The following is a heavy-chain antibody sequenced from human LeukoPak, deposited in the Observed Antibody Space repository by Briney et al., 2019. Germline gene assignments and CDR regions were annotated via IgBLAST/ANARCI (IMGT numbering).Heavy chain of an antibody. CDR1: GYTFSDYG. Sequence: ASVKVSCKASGYTFSDYGISWVRQAPGQGLEWMGWISAYNGNTNYAQKLQGRVTMTTDTSTSTAYMELRSLRPDDTAVYYCARVVAAAGAGAGFDYWGQGTLVTVSS. CDR2: ISAYNGNT. V-gene: IGHV1-18*01. CDR3: ARVVAAAGAGAGFDY. J-gene: IGHJ4*02. D-gene: IGHD6-13*01.